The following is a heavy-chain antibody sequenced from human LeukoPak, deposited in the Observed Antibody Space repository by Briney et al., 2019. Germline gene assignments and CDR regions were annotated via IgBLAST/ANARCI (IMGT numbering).Heavy chain of an antibody. CDR3: ARDLCGGDCYGMDV. D-gene: IGHD2-21*01. CDR2: ISAYNGNT. J-gene: IGHJ6*02. V-gene: IGHV1-18*01. Sequence: ASVNVSCKASGYTFTSYGISWARQAPGQGLEWMGWISAYNGNTNYAQKLQGRVTMTTDTSTSTAYMELRSLRSDDTAVYYCARDLCGGDCYGMDVWGQGTTVTVSS. CDR1: GYTFTSYG.